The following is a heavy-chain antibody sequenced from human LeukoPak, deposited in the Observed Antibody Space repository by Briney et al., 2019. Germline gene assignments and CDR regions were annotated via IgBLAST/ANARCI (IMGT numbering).Heavy chain of an antibody. CDR2: IYYSGST. V-gene: IGHV4-39*07. J-gene: IGHJ3*02. CDR3: ARDSTVEQQLDLEAGASDI. D-gene: IGHD6-13*01. CDR1: GGYISSSSYY. Sequence: SETLSLTCTVSGGYISSSSYYWGWIRQPPGKGLEWIGSIYYSGSTYYNPSLKSRVTISVDTSKNQFSLKLSSVTAADTAVYYCARDSTVEQQLDLEAGASDIWGQGTMVTVSS.